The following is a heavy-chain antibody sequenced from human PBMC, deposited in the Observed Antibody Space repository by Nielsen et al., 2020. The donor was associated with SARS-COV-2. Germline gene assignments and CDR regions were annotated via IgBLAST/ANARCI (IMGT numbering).Heavy chain of an antibody. CDR1: GFILSSYW. V-gene: IGHV3-7*03. CDR2: INAGGSQK. CDR3: TRDLHDY. Sequence: GESLKISCSASGFILSSYWMSWVRQAPGKGLELVATINAGGSQKFHVDSVRGRFTISRDVTENSLYLQMNNLRAEDTAIYYCTRDLHDYWGQGTLVTVSS. J-gene: IGHJ4*02.